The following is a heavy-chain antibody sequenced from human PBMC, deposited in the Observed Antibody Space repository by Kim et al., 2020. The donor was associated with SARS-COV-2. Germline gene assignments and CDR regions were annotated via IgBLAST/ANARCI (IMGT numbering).Heavy chain of an antibody. CDR1: GFTFSSYA. Sequence: GGSLRLSCAASGFTFSSYAMSWVRQAPGKGLEWVSVIYSGGSSTYYADSVKGRFTISRDNSKNTLYLQMNSRRAEDTAVYYCAGSGWYFGPLDYWGQGTLVTVSS. CDR2: IYSGGSST. D-gene: IGHD6-19*01. CDR3: AGSGWYFGPLDY. V-gene: IGHV3-23*03. J-gene: IGHJ4*02.